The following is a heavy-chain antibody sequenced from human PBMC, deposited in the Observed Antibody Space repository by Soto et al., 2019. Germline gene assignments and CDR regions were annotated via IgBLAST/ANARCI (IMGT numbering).Heavy chain of an antibody. V-gene: IGHV1-69*12. CDR1: GGTFSSYA. Sequence: QVQLVQSGAEVKKPGSSVKVSCKASGGTFSSYAISWVRQAPGQGLEWMGGIIPIFGTADYAQKIQGRVAITADASTSTAYMELSSLRSEDAAVYYCAGAWGPSYYYGMDVWGQGTTVTVSS. J-gene: IGHJ6*02. CDR3: AGAWGPSYYYGMDV. D-gene: IGHD3-16*01. CDR2: IIPIFGTA.